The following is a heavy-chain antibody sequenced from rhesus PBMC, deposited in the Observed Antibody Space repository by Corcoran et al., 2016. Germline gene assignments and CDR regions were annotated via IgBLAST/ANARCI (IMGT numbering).Heavy chain of an antibody. D-gene: IGHD2-33*01. J-gene: IGHJ4*01. V-gene: IGHV4-65*01. CDR3: AREWRGAHDFDY. CDR1: GGSVSSLNW. CDR2: ISWSSGST. Sequence: VQLQESGPGLVKPSETLSLTCAVSGGSVSSLNWWSWIRQLPGKGLEGIGYISWSSGSTHYNPALKSRVTSSTGTSKNQCSLKLSSVTATDKAVYYCAREWRGAHDFDYWGQGVLVTVSS.